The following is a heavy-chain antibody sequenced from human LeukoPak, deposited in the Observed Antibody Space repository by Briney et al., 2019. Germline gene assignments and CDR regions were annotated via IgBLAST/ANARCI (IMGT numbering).Heavy chain of an antibody. CDR3: ARDFWPILTGNFDY. D-gene: IGHD3-9*01. Sequence: GGSLRLSCAASGFTFSSYAMHWVRQAPGKGLEWVAVISYDGSNKYYADSVKGRFTISRDNSKNTLYLQMNSLRAEDTAVYYCARDFWPILTGNFDYWGQGTLVTVSS. CDR2: ISYDGSNK. CDR1: GFTFSSYA. J-gene: IGHJ4*02. V-gene: IGHV3-30*04.